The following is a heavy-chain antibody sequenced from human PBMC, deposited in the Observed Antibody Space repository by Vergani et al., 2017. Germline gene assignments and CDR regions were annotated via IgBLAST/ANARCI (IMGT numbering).Heavy chain of an antibody. J-gene: IGHJ4*02. CDR3: ATGAGPFDI. CDR2: IYYSGST. D-gene: IGHD7-27*01. CDR1: GDSIGSGGHY. V-gene: IGHV4-31*02. Sequence: QVQLQESGPGLVKPSQTLSLTCSVSGDSIGSGGHYWSWIRQHPGKGLEWVGYIYYSGSTYSNPSLKSRVTITVDTSTNQFSLKLRSVTAADTAVYYCATGAGPFDIWGQGTLVTVSS.